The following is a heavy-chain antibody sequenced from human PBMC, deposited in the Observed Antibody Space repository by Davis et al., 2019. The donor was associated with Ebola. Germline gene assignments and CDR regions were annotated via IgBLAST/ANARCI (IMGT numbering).Heavy chain of an antibody. Sequence: GESLKISCNGSGYSFTSYWIGWVRQMPGKGLEWMGIIYPGDSDTRYSPSFQGQVTISADKSISTAYLQWSSLKASDTAMYYCARSTAPSKDIVVVVAADPFDPWGQGTLVTVSS. CDR1: GYSFTSYW. J-gene: IGHJ5*02. D-gene: IGHD2-15*01. CDR3: ARSTAPSKDIVVVVAADPFDP. CDR2: IYPGDSDT. V-gene: IGHV5-51*01.